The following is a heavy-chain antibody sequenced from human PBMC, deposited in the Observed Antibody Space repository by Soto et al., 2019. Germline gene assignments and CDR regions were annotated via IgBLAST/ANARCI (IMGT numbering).Heavy chain of an antibody. J-gene: IGHJ4*02. CDR1: GFTFSSYA. D-gene: IGHD3-9*01. V-gene: IGHV3-23*01. CDR3: AKDRAGDPTYYDILTGYYDY. CDR2: ISGSGGST. Sequence: GGSLRLSCAASGFTFSSYAMSWVRQAPGKGLEWVSAISGSGGSTYYADSVKGRFTISRDNSKNTLYLQMNSLRAEDTAVYDCAKDRAGDPTYYDILTGYYDYWGQGTLVTVSS.